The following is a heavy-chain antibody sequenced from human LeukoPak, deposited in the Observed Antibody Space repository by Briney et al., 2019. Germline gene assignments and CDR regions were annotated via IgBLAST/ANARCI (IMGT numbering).Heavy chain of an antibody. J-gene: IGHJ4*02. CDR2: MNPNSGNT. Sequence: ASVKVSCKASGYTFTSYDINWVRQATGQGLEWMGWMNPNSGNTGYAQKFQGRVTMTEDTSTDTAYMELSSLRSEDTAVYYCATDLFYYGSGSYGDYWGQGTLVTVSS. V-gene: IGHV1-8*02. CDR1: GYTFTSYD. D-gene: IGHD3-10*01. CDR3: ATDLFYYGSGSYGDY.